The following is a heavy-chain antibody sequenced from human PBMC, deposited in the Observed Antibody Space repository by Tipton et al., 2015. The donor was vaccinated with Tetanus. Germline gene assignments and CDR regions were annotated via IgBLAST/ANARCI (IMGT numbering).Heavy chain of an antibody. J-gene: IGHJ4*02. Sequence: LRLSCTVSGGSISGSYWNWIRQPPGKALEWIGSIYYSGSTFYHPSLQSRVTISVDTSKNQFSLRLSSVTAADTAVYFCARHPPPYYYGSGSYLDYWGQGTLVTVSS. D-gene: IGHD3-10*01. CDR1: GGSISGSY. V-gene: IGHV4-59*05. CDR2: IYYSGST. CDR3: ARHPPPYYYGSGSYLDY.